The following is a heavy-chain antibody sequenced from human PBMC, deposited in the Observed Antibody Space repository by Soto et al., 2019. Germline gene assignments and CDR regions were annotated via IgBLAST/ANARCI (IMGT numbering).Heavy chain of an antibody. CDR2: LWYDGSNK. V-gene: IGHV3-33*01. Sequence: QVQLVESGGGVVQPGRSLRLSCEASGFTFSNYAMHWVRQAPGKGLEWVAVLWYDGSNKYYANSVKGRFTISRDNSKSTLYLQMNSLRAEDTAVFYCAREGRGYDYYFDYWGQGTLVTVSS. CDR3: AREGRGYDYYFDY. D-gene: IGHD5-12*01. J-gene: IGHJ4*02. CDR1: GFTFSNYA.